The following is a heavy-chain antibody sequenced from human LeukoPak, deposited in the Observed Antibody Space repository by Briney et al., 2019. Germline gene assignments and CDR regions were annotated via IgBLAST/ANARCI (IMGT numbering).Heavy chain of an antibody. Sequence: SQTLSLTCTVSGGSISSGDYYWSWIRQPPGKGLEWIGCIYYSGNTYYNPSLKSRVTMSVDTSKNQFSLKLSSVTAADTAVYYCAGDTMVRGFIYWGQGTLVTVSS. CDR2: IYYSGNT. CDR1: GGSISSGDYY. CDR3: AGDTMVRGFIY. J-gene: IGHJ4*02. V-gene: IGHV4-30-4*01. D-gene: IGHD3-10*01.